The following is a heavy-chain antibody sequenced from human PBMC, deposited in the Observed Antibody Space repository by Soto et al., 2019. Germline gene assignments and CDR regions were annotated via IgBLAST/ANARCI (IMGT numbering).Heavy chain of an antibody. CDR1: GGTFSSYA. Sequence: SVKLSCKASGGTFSSYAISWVRQAPGQGLEWMGGIIPIFGTANYAQKFQGRVTITADESTSTAYMELSSLRSEDTAVYYCASPVVVPILDAFDIWGQGTMVTVSS. CDR3: ASPVVVPILDAFDI. J-gene: IGHJ3*02. V-gene: IGHV1-69*13. CDR2: IIPIFGTA. D-gene: IGHD2-15*01.